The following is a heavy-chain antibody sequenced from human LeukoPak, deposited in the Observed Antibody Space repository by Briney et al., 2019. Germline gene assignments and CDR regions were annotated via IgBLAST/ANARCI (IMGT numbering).Heavy chain of an antibody. Sequence: GGSLRLSCAASGFTFSSFGIHWVRQAPGKGLKWVAFIQFDGNNQQYAGSVKGRFTISRDKNTLHVQMNSLRLEDTAVYYCARNWYSAFDYWGQGTLVTVAS. D-gene: IGHD1-7*01. CDR1: GFTFSSFG. CDR3: ARNWYSAFDY. J-gene: IGHJ4*02. CDR2: IQFDGNNQ. V-gene: IGHV3-30*02.